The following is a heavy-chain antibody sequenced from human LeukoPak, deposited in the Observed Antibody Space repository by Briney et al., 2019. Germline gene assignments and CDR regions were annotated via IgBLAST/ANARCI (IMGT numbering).Heavy chain of an antibody. Sequence: SETLSLTCTVSGDSISSGDYYWGWLRQPPGKGLEWIGYIYYSGSTYYNPSLKSRVTISVDTSKNQFSLKLSSVTAADTAVYYCARVAPAFYCSSTSCQSYLFDYWGQGTLVTVSS. V-gene: IGHV4-30-4*01. CDR1: GDSISSGDYY. CDR2: IYYSGST. J-gene: IGHJ4*02. CDR3: ARVAPAFYCSSTSCQSYLFDY. D-gene: IGHD2-2*01.